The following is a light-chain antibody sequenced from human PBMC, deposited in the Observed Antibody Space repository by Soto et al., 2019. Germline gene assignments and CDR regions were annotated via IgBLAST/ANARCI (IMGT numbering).Light chain of an antibody. Sequence: EIVLTQFPGTLSFCPGERAPLSGMASQSVGSNYLAWCQQKPGQAPRLLIDGASTRATGIPARFSGSGSGTEFTLTISSLQSEDFAVYYCQQYNNWPPRDTFGQGTRLEI. V-gene: IGKV3-15*01. J-gene: IGKJ5*01. CDR3: QQYNNWPPRDT. CDR1: QSVGSN. CDR2: GAS.